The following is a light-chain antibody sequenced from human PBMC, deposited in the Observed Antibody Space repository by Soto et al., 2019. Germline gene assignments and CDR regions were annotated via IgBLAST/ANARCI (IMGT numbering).Light chain of an antibody. CDR1: SSDIGGYNY. CDR3: YSYTSSSTDV. V-gene: IGLV2-14*01. Sequence: QSALTQPASVSGSPGQSITISCTGTSSDIGGYNYVSWYQQHPGKAPKLIIYDVTNRPSGVSNRFSGSKSGNTASLTISGLQTEDEAEYYCYSYTSSSTDVFGAGTKLTVL. J-gene: IGLJ1*01. CDR2: DVT.